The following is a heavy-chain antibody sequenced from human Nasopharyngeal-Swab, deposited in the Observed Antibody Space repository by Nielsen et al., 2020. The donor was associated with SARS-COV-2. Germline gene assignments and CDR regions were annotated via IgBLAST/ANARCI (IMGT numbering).Heavy chain of an antibody. CDR1: GYTLTELS. V-gene: IGHV1-24*01. CDR3: ARVYPSSYYFDY. CDR2: FDPEDGET. J-gene: IGHJ4*02. D-gene: IGHD2-2*01. Sequence: ASVKVSCKVSGYTLTELSMHWVRQAPGKGLEWVGGFDPEDGETIYAQKFQGRVTMTEDTSTDTAYMELSSLTSEDTAVYYCARVYPSSYYFDYWGQGTLVTVSS.